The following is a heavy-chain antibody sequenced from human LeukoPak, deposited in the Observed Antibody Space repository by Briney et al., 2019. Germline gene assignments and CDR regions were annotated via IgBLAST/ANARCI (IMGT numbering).Heavy chain of an antibody. D-gene: IGHD5-12*01. CDR3: ARVASGYFDY. J-gene: IGHJ4*02. CDR2: IGQDGTEI. V-gene: IGHV3-7*01. Sequence: GGSLRLSCAASEFTFSSYWMSWVRQAPGKGLEWVANIGQDGTEIYYVDSVKGRFTISRDNSKNTLYLQMGSLRAEDMAVYYCARVASGYFDYWGQGTLVTVSS. CDR1: EFTFSSYW.